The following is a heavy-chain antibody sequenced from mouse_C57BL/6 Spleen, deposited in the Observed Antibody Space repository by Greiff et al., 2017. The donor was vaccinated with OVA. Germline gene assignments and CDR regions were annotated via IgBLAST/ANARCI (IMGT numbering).Heavy chain of an antibody. CDR3: ARGDLDGYYWFAY. J-gene: IGHJ3*01. Sequence: VQLQQSGPELVKPGASVKISCKAPGYSFTGYYMNWVKQSPEKSLEWIGEINPSTGGTTYNQKFKAKATLTVDKSSSTAYMQLKSLTSEDSAVYYCARGDLDGYYWFAYWGQGTLVTVSA. CDR2: INPSTGGT. V-gene: IGHV1-42*01. D-gene: IGHD2-3*01. CDR1: GYSFTGYY.